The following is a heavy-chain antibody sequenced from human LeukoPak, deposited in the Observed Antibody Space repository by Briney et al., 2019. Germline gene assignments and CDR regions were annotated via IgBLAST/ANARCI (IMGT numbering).Heavy chain of an antibody. D-gene: IGHD2-15*01. Sequence: SGPTLAKPTQTLTLTCTFSGFSLSTSGVGVGWIRQPPGKALEWLALIYWDDDKRYSPSLKSRLTITKDTSKNQVVLTMTNMDPVDTATYYCAHSLGYCSGGSCYVLFDYWGQGTLVTVSS. CDR3: AHSLGYCSGGSCYVLFDY. V-gene: IGHV2-5*02. J-gene: IGHJ4*02. CDR1: GFSLSTSGVG. CDR2: IYWDDDK.